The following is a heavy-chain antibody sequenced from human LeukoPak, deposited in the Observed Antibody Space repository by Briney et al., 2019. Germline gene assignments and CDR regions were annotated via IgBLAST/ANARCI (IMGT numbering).Heavy chain of an antibody. CDR1: GYSISSGYY. CDR3: ARDVDTAMVPFFDY. D-gene: IGHD5-18*01. J-gene: IGHJ4*02. CDR2: ISSSSSYI. V-gene: IGHV3-21*01. Sequence: ETLSLTCTVSGYSISSGYYWGWIRQPPGKGLEWVSSISSSSSYIYYADSVKGRFTISRDNAKNSLYLQMNSLRAEDTAVYYCARDVDTAMVPFFDYWGQGTLVTVSS.